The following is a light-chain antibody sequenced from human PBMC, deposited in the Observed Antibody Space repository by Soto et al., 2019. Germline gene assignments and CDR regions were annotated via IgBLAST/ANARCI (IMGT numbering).Light chain of an antibody. Sequence: QSALTQPPSASGSPGHSVTISCTGTSSDVGGYNYVSWYQQHPGKAPKLMIYEVNKRPSGVPDRFSGSKSINTASLPVSGIQAEDEADDYCSSYADRNIVVFGGGTQLTVL. CDR2: EVN. J-gene: IGLJ2*01. V-gene: IGLV2-8*01. CDR3: SSYADRNIVV. CDR1: SSDVGGYNY.